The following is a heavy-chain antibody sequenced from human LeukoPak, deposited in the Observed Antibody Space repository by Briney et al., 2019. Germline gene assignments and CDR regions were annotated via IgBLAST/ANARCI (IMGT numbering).Heavy chain of an antibody. CDR2: ISYDGSNK. V-gene: IGHV3-30*04. J-gene: IGHJ4*02. CDR1: GFTFSSYA. Sequence: GGSLRLSCAASGFTFSSYAMHWVRQAPGKGLEWVAVISYDGSNKYYADSVKGRFTISRDNSKNTLYLQMNSLRAEDTAVYYCARGLGGYILYWGQGTLVTVSS. D-gene: IGHD5-18*01. CDR3: ARGLGGYILY.